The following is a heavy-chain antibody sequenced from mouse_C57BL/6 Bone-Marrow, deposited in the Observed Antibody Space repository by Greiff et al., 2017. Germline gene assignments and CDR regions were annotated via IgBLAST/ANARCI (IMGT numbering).Heavy chain of an antibody. CDR3: ARENSYYSNYEWYFDV. Sequence: EVQLQQSGAELVRPGSSVKMSCKTSGYTFTSYGINWVKQRPGQGLEWIGYIYIGNGYTEYNEKFKGKATLTSDTSSSTAYMQLSSLTSEYSAIYFCARENSYYSNYEWYFDVWGTGTTVTVSS. J-gene: IGHJ1*03. CDR2: IYIGNGYT. CDR1: GYTFTSYG. V-gene: IGHV1-58*01. D-gene: IGHD2-5*01.